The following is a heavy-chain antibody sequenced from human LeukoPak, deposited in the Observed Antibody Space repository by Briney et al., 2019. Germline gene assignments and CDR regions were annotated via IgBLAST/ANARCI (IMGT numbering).Heavy chain of an antibody. CDR3: ARVRIVGATDAFDI. J-gene: IGHJ3*02. D-gene: IGHD1-26*01. CDR2: IYHSGST. CDR1: GYSISSGYY. V-gene: IGHV4-38-2*02. Sequence: PSETLSLTCTVPGYSISSGYYWGWIRQPPGKGLEWIGSIYHSGSTYYNPSLKSRVTISVDTSKNQFSLKLSSVTAADTAVYYCARVRIVGATDAFDIWGQGTMVTVSS.